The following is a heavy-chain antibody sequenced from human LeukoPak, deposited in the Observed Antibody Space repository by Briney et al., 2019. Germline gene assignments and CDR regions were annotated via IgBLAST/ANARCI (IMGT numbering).Heavy chain of an antibody. J-gene: IGHJ4*02. CDR3: ARSKQWLVVYFDY. V-gene: IGHV3-66*02. D-gene: IGHD6-19*01. Sequence: GGSLRLSCAASGFTVSSNCMSWVRQAPGKGLEWVSVIYSGGSTYYADSVKGRFTISRDNSKNTLYLQMNSLRAEDTAVYYCARSKQWLVVYFDYWGQGTLVTVSS. CDR1: GFTVSSNC. CDR2: IYSGGST.